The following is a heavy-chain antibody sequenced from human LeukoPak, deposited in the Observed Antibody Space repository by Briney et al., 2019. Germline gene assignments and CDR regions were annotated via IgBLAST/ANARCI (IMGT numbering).Heavy chain of an antibody. CDR1: GVSISSYY. CDR3: ATTAAGTMYYCDY. V-gene: IGHV4-59*08. J-gene: IGHJ4*02. Sequence: KPSETLSLTCTVSGVSISSYYWSWIRQTPRKRLGRSGYIFYNGRINYNPSLKSRVTISVDTAPDQFSPKLCAVTGADTAVHYGATTAAGTMYYCDYWGRGPLVTVSS. CDR2: IFYNGRI. D-gene: IGHD6-13*01.